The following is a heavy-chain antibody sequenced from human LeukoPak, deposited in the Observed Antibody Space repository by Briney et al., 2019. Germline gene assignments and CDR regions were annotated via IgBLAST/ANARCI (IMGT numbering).Heavy chain of an antibody. V-gene: IGHV3-7*01. CDR2: IKQDGSEK. J-gene: IGHJ6*03. CDR3: ASVEMVYAHYYYYYMDV. CDR1: GFTFSSYW. D-gene: IGHD2-8*01. Sequence: GGSLRLSCAASGFTFSSYWMSWVRQAPGKGLEWVANIKQDGSEKYYLDSVKGRFTISRDNAKNSLYLQMNSLRAEDTAVYYCASVEMVYAHYYYYYMDVWGKGTTVTVSS.